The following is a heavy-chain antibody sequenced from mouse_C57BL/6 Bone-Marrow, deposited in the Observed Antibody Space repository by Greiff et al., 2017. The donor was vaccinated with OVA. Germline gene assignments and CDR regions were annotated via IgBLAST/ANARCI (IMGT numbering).Heavy chain of an antibody. D-gene: IGHD2-5*01. CDR3: ARTYYSNFSFAY. CDR2: INPNNGGT. J-gene: IGHJ3*01. Sequence: VQLQQSGPELVKPGASVKISCKASGYTFTDYYMNWVKQSHGKSLEWIGDINPNNGGTSYNQKFKGKATLTVDKSSSTAYMELRSLTSEDSAVYYCARTYYSNFSFAYWGQGTLVTVSA. CDR1: GYTFTDYY. V-gene: IGHV1-26*01.